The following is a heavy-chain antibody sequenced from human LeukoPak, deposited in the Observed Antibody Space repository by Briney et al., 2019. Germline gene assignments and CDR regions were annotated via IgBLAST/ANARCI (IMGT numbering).Heavy chain of an antibody. V-gene: IGHV3-30-3*01. Sequence: PGGSLRLSCAASGFTFSSYAMHWVRQAPGKGLEWVAVISYDGSNKYYADSVKGRFTISRDNSKNTLYLQMNSLRAEDTAVYYCARGRYLDVWGQGTLVTVSS. J-gene: IGHJ4*02. D-gene: IGHD3-9*01. CDR3: ARGRYLDV. CDR1: GFTFSSYA. CDR2: ISYDGSNK.